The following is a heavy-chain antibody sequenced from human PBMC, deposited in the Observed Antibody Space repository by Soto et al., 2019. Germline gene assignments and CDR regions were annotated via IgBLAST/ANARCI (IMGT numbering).Heavy chain of an antibody. V-gene: IGHV4-59*01. CDR1: GGSISSYF. J-gene: IGHJ4*02. D-gene: IGHD3-22*01. CDR3: ARDHYYDSTGYYDY. CDR2: IYYSGST. Sequence: SEPLCLTFTVSGGSISSYFWSWIRLPPGKGLEWIGYIYYSGSTKYNPSLKSRVTMSVDTSKNQFSLKLSSVSAADTAVYYCARDHYYDSTGYYDYWGQGTLVTVSS.